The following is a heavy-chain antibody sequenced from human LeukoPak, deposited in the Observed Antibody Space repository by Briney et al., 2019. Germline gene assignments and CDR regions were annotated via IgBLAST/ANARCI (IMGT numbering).Heavy chain of an antibody. Sequence: ASVKVSCKASGYTLTSYYMHWVRQAPGQGLEWMGIINPSGGSTSYAQKFQGRVTMTRDTSTSTVYMELSSLRSEDTAVYYCATIGRDDSSGYDFDYWGQGTLVTVSS. V-gene: IGHV1-46*01. D-gene: IGHD3-22*01. J-gene: IGHJ4*02. CDR2: INPSGGST. CDR3: ATIGRDDSSGYDFDY. CDR1: GYTLTSYY.